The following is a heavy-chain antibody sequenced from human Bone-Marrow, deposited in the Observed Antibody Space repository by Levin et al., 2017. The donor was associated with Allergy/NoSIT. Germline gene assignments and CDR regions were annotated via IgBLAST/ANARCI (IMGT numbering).Heavy chain of an antibody. CDR1: GGSISSSSYY. Sequence: ASETLSLTCTVSGGSISSSSYYWGWIRQPPGKGLEWIGSIYYGGSTYYNPSLKSRVTISVDTSKNQFSLRLSSVTAADTAVYYCARHARDHDYSYHYMDVWGKGTTVTVSS. CDR2: IYYGGST. J-gene: IGHJ6*03. CDR3: ARHARDHDYSYHYMDV. V-gene: IGHV4-39*01.